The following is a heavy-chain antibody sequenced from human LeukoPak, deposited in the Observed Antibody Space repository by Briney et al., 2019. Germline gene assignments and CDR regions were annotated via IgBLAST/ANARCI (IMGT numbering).Heavy chain of an antibody. Sequence: GRSLRLSCAASGFTFTSQGMAWVRQAPAKGLEWVSAITGSGDNTYYADSVKGRFTISRNNSKNTLCLQMNSLSAEDTAVYYCAKMQGYFDLWGRGTLVTVSS. V-gene: IGHV3-23*01. J-gene: IGHJ2*01. CDR3: AKMQGYFDL. CDR1: GFTFTSQG. CDR2: ITGSGDNT.